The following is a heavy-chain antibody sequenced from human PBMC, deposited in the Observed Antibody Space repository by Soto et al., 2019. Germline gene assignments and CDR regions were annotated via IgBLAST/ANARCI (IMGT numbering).Heavy chain of an antibody. CDR2: ISGSGGST. CDR1: GFTFSSYA. Sequence: GGSLRLSCAASGFTFSSYAMSWVRQAPGKGLEWVSAISGSGGSTYYADSVKGRFTISRDNSKNTLYLQMNSLRAEDTAVYYCAKDGDDDFWSGYFYTNYFDYWGQGTLVTVSS. D-gene: IGHD3-3*01. J-gene: IGHJ4*02. V-gene: IGHV3-23*01. CDR3: AKDGDDDFWSGYFYTNYFDY.